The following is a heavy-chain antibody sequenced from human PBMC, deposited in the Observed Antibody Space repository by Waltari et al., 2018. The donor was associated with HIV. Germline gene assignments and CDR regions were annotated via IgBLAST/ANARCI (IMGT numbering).Heavy chain of an antibody. CDR1: GGSISSSSYS. V-gene: IGHV4-39*01. CDR3: ARREGYCSSTSCYTYFDY. J-gene: IGHJ4*02. Sequence: QLQLQQSGPGLVKPSETLSLTCTVSGGSISSSSYSWSWISQPPAKGLEWIGSIYYSGSTYYNPSLKSRVTISVDTSKNQFSLKLSSVTAAETAVYYCARREGYCSSTSCYTYFDYWGQGTLVTVSS. CDR2: IYYSGST. D-gene: IGHD2-2*02.